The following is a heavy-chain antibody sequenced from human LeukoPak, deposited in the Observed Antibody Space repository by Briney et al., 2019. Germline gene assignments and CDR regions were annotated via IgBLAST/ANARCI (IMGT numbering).Heavy chain of an antibody. J-gene: IGHJ4*02. CDR3: ARDAGGVYAQFDY. CDR1: GFTFSSYS. CDR2: ISSSSSYI. D-gene: IGHD2-8*01. V-gene: IGHV3-21*01. Sequence: GGSLRLSCAASGFTFSSYSMNWVRQAPGKGLEWVSSISSSSSYIYYADSVKGRFTISRDNAKNSLYLQMNSLRAEDTAVYYCARDAGGVYAQFDYWGQGTLVTVS.